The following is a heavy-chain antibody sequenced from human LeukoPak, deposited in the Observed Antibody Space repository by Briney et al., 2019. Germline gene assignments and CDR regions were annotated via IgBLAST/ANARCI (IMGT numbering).Heavy chain of an antibody. J-gene: IGHJ4*02. D-gene: IGHD3-22*01. V-gene: IGHV1-18*01. Sequence: ASVKVSCKASGYTFTSYGISWARQAPGQGLEWMGWISGDNGKTKNAQKFQGTVTMTTDTSTTTAYMELRSLRSDDTAVYYCARADSGGYYVAYWYWGQGSLVTVSS. CDR2: ISGDNGKT. CDR1: GYTFTSYG. CDR3: ARADSGGYYVAYWY.